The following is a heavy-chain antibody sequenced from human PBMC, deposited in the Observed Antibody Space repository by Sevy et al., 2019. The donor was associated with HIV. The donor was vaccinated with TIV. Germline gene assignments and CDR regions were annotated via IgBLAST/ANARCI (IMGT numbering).Heavy chain of an antibody. CDR2: ISTFKVNT. CDR3: ARDDCSSLSCHGSLLY. Sequence: ASVKVSCKASGYTFTSYGISWVRQAPGQGLEWMGWISTFKVNTNNAQKFQGRVTMTTDTSTSTAYMELTSLRSDDTAVYYCARDDCSSLSCHGSLLYWGQGTLVTVSS. V-gene: IGHV1-18*01. CDR1: GYTFTSYG. D-gene: IGHD2-2*01. J-gene: IGHJ4*02.